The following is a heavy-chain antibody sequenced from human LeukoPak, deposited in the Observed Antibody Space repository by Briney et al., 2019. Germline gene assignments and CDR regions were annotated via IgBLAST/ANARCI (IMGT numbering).Heavy chain of an antibody. D-gene: IGHD1-26*01. CDR1: GYTFGSYS. CDR3: ARDSGWELRHLFFDE. J-gene: IGHJ4*02. V-gene: IGHV1-18*04. CDR2: ISPSNGDT. Sequence: ASVKVSCKASGYTFGSYSISWVRRAPGQGLEWMGWISPSNGDTSYAQKVQDRVTMTTDTSTSTVYMELRSLTSDDTATYYCARDSGWELRHLFFDEWGKGTLVTVSS.